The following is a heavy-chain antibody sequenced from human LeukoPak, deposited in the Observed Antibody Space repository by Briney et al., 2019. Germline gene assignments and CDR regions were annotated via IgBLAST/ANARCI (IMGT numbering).Heavy chain of an antibody. D-gene: IGHD1-26*01. Sequence: GESLKISCKGSGYTFINYWIGWVRQMPGKGLEWMGIIYPGDSDTRYSPSFQGQVTISADKSISTAYLQWSSLKASDTAMYYCARSLVGATTCFDYWGQGTLVTVSS. CDR1: GYTFINYW. CDR2: IYPGDSDT. J-gene: IGHJ4*02. CDR3: ARSLVGATTCFDY. V-gene: IGHV5-51*01.